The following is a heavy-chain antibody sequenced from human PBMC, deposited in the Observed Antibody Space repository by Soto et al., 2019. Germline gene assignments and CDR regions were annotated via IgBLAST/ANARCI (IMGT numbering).Heavy chain of an antibody. D-gene: IGHD3-16*01. CDR3: AKGGRYTTMLTYYFYTIDV. CDR2: FSGSGGST. Sequence: EVQLLESGGGLVQPGGSLRLSCAASGFTFSSYAMSWVRQAPGKGLEWVSAFSGSGGSTYYADSVKGRFTISRDNSKKPLYLQINRLRADYTAVYYCAKGGRYTTMLTYYFYTIDVWGQRSTFTVSS. CDR1: GFTFSSYA. V-gene: IGHV3-23*01. J-gene: IGHJ6*02.